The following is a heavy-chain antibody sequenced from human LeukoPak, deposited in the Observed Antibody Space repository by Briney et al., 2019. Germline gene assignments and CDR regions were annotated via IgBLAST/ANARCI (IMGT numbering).Heavy chain of an antibody. V-gene: IGHV3-23*01. J-gene: IGHJ3*02. CDR1: GFTFSSYA. Sequence: PGGSLRLSCAASGFTFSSYAMSWVRQAPGKGLEWVSTISGSGGSTYYADSVKGRFTVSRDSSKNTLYLQMNSLRAEDTAVYYCATSHGSQLPYDAFDIWGQGTMVTVSS. CDR2: ISGSGGST. D-gene: IGHD1-26*01. CDR3: ATSHGSQLPYDAFDI.